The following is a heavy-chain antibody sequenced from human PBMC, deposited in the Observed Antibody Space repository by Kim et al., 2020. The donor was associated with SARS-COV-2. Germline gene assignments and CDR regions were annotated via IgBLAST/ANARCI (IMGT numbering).Heavy chain of an antibody. Sequence: GGSLRLSCAASGFTFSSYEMNWVRQAPGKGLEWVSYISSSGSTIYYADSVKGRFTISRDNAKNSLYLQMNSLRAEDTAVYYCARDVPGDYLFDYWGQGTLVTVSS. CDR2: ISSSGSTI. J-gene: IGHJ4*02. D-gene: IGHD4-17*01. V-gene: IGHV3-48*03. CDR1: GFTFSSYE. CDR3: ARDVPGDYLFDY.